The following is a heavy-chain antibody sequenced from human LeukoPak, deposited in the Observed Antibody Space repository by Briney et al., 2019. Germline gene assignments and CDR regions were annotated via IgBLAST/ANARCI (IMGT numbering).Heavy chain of an antibody. V-gene: IGHV1-69*13. Sequence: GASVKVSCKASGGTFSSYAISWVRQAPGQGLEWMGGIIPIFGTANYAQKFQGRVTITADESTSTAYMELSSLRSEDTAVYYCARDHPRTKDIVVVPAAMNWFDPWGQGTLVTVSS. CDR2: IIPIFGTA. J-gene: IGHJ5*02. D-gene: IGHD2-2*01. CDR3: ARDHPRTKDIVVVPAAMNWFDP. CDR1: GGTFSSYA.